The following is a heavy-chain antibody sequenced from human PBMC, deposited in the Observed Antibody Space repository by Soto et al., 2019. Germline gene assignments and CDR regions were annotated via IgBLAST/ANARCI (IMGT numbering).Heavy chain of an antibody. CDR2: ISAYNGNT. D-gene: IGHD5-12*01. V-gene: IGHV1-18*01. Sequence: QVQLVQSGAEVKKPGASVKVSCRASGYTFTSYGISWVRQAPGQGLEWMGWISAYNGNTNYAQKLQGRVTMTTDTSTSTAYMELRSLRSDDTAVYYCARADPRPDTISAYYYYYGMDVWGQGTTVTVSS. CDR3: ARADPRPDTISAYYYYYGMDV. J-gene: IGHJ6*02. CDR1: GYTFTSYG.